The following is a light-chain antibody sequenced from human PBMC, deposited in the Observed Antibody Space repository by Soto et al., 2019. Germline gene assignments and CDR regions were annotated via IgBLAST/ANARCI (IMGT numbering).Light chain of an antibody. Sequence: EIVLTQFPGTLSLSPGERATLSCRASQSVSSSYLAWYQQKPGQAPRLLIYLASSRATGIPDRFSGSGSGTDFTLTISRLEPEDFAVYYCQQYGSSPPWTFGQGTKVDIK. CDR2: LAS. V-gene: IGKV3-20*01. CDR1: QSVSSSY. CDR3: QQYGSSPPWT. J-gene: IGKJ1*01.